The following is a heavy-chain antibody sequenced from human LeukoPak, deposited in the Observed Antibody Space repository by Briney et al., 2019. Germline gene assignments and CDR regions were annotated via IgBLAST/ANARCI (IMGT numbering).Heavy chain of an antibody. CDR1: GFTFSSYW. J-gene: IGHJ3*02. CDR2: INSDGSST. D-gene: IGHD5-18*01. V-gene: IGHV3-74*01. Sequence: GGSLRLSCAASGFTFSSYWMHWGRQAPGKGLVWVSRINSDGSSTSYADSVKGRFTISRNNAKNTLYLQMNSLRAEDTAVYYCASSTWILGAFDIWGQGTMVTVSS. CDR3: ASSTWILGAFDI.